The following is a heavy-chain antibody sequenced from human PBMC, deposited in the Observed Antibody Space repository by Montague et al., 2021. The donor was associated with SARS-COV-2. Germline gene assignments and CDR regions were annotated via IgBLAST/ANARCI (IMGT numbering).Heavy chain of an antibody. CDR1: GASISSNNW. CDR3: ARLGVVPSPRTFDP. J-gene: IGHJ5*02. Sequence: SETLSLTCEVSGASISSNNWWIWVRQSPGKGLEWIGETYHSGSTNYNPSLRGRVTISVDKSKNQFSLKVNSVSAADTAVYSCARLGVVPSPRTFDPWGQGTLVTVSS. CDR2: TYHSGST. V-gene: IGHV4-4*02. D-gene: IGHD3-10*01.